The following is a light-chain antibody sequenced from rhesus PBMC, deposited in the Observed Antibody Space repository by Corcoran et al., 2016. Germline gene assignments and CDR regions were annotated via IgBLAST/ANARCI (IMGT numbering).Light chain of an antibody. CDR1: QSLLDSEDGNTY. CDR2: EVS. Sequence: DIVMTQTPLSLPVTPGEPASISCRSSQSLLDSEDGNTYLDWYLQKPGQSPHLLIYEVSNRAAGVPDRVSGSGSETDFTLKISRVEAEDVGVYYCMQALEFPLTFGGGTKVEIK. J-gene: IGKJ4*01. V-gene: IGKV2-104*02. CDR3: MQALEFPLT.